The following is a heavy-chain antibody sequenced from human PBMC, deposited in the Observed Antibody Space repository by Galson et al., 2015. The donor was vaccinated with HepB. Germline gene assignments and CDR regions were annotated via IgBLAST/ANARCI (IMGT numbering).Heavy chain of an antibody. D-gene: IGHD3-22*01. V-gene: IGHV4-28*01. CDR2: IYYSGST. CDR1: GYSISSSNW. Sequence: SETLSLTCTVSGYSISSSNWWGWIRQPPGKGLEWIGYIYYSGSTHYNPSLKSRVTMSVDTSKKQFSLKLRSVTAVDTAVYFCARNLAGYDSIEGDAFDIWGQGTMVTVSS. J-gene: IGHJ3*02. CDR3: ARNLAGYDSIEGDAFDI.